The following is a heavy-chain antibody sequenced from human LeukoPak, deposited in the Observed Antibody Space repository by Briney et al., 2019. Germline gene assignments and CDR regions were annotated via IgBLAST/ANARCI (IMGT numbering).Heavy chain of an antibody. D-gene: IGHD3-3*01. CDR3: AKAGYWSGYYNPLYYMDV. Sequence: SETLSLTCTVSGGSISSDYWCWIRQPAGKGLEWIGRINISGITNYNPSLKSRVTMSVDTSKNQFSLKLSSVTAADTAVYYCAKAGYWSGYYNPLYYMDVWGTGTTVIVSS. J-gene: IGHJ6*04. CDR1: GGSISSDY. V-gene: IGHV4-4*07. CDR2: INISGIT.